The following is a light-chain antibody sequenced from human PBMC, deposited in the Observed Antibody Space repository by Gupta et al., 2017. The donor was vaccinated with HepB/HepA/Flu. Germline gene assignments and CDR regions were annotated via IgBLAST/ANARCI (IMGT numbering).Light chain of an antibody. V-gene: IGKV1-6*01. Sequence: AIQMTQSPSSLSASVGDRVTITCRASQGIRNDLGWYQQKPGKAPKLLIYAASSLQSGVPSRFSGSGSGTDFTLAISIRQPEDFATYYCRQDDNYPLTFGGGTKVEIK. CDR3: RQDDNYPLT. CDR2: AAS. CDR1: QGIRND. J-gene: IGKJ4*01.